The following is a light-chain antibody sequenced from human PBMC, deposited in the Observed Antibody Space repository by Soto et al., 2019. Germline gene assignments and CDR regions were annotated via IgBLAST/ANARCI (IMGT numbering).Light chain of an antibody. CDR1: QGISSY. CDR2: DAS. J-gene: IGKJ1*01. Sequence: DIQLTQSPSFLSASVGDRVTITCRASQGISSYLAWYQQKPGKAPKLLIYDASTLQSGVPSRFSGSGSGTEFTLTISSRQPEDFETYYCQQLVTFGEGTKVEIK. CDR3: QQLVT. V-gene: IGKV1-9*01.